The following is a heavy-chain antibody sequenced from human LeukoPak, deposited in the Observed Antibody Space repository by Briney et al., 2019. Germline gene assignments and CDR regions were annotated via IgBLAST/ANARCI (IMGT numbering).Heavy chain of an antibody. D-gene: IGHD3-10*01. CDR2: LYNNGST. Sequence: GSLRLSCAASGFTFSSYSMNWVRQAPGKGLEWIGYLYNNGSTNYNPSLKSRVTISVGTSKNQFSLKVTSVTAADTAVYFCARIWFGLRRLYYFDYWGQGTLVTVSS. CDR3: ARIWFGLRRLYYFDY. J-gene: IGHJ4*02. V-gene: IGHV4-59*01. CDR1: GFTFSSYS.